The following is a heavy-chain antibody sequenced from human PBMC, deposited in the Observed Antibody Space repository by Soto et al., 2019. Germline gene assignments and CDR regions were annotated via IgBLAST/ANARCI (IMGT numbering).Heavy chain of an antibody. D-gene: IGHD7-27*01. CDR3: TRTNWYSEY. J-gene: IGHJ4*02. Sequence: QVQLQESGPGLVKPSETLSLTCTVSGGSISNHYWSWIRQPPGKGLEWIGYIYYNGNTNYNPPLKSRVTMSEDTSKNQISLTLSSVTAADTAVYYCTRTNWYSEYWGQGTLVTVSS. CDR1: GGSISNHY. V-gene: IGHV4-59*11. CDR2: IYYNGNT.